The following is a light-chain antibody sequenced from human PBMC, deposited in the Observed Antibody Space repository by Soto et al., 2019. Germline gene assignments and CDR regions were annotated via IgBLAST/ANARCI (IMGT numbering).Light chain of an antibody. CDR3: QQRSNWPPLYT. CDR2: DAS. CDR1: QSVSNY. Sequence: EIVLTQSPATLSLSPGERATLSCRASQSVSNYLAWYQQKPGQPPRLLIYDASSRATGIPARFSGSGYGTDFTLTISSLEPEDFAVYYCQQRSNWPPLYTFGQGTKLEIK. V-gene: IGKV3-11*01. J-gene: IGKJ2*01.